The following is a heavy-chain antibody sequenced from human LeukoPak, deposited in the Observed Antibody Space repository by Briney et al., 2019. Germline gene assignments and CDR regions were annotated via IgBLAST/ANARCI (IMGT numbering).Heavy chain of an antibody. D-gene: IGHD3-3*01. Sequence: ASVKVSCKASGYTFTSYDINWVRQATGQGLEWMGWMNPNSGNTGYAQKFQGRVTMTRNTSISTAYMELSSLRSEDTAVYYCAREGLITIFGVVIPGSWFDPWGQGTLVTVSS. CDR1: GYTFTSYD. V-gene: IGHV1-8*01. CDR2: MNPNSGNT. CDR3: AREGLITIFGVVIPGSWFDP. J-gene: IGHJ5*02.